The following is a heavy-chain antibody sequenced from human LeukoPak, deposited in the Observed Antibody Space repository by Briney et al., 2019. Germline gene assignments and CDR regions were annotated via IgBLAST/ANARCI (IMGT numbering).Heavy chain of an antibody. Sequence: SETLSLTCTVSGGSISSSSYYWGWIRQPPGMGLEWIGSIYYSGSTYYNPSLKSRVTISVDTSKNQFSLKLSSVTAADTAVYYCARLFSDSVVVVVTNYYMDVWGKGTTVTVSS. CDR2: IYYSGST. J-gene: IGHJ6*03. CDR3: ARLFSDSVVVVVTNYYMDV. CDR1: GGSISSSSYY. D-gene: IGHD3-22*01. V-gene: IGHV4-39*01.